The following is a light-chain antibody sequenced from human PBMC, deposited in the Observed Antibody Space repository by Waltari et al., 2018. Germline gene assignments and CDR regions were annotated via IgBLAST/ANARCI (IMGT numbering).Light chain of an antibody. CDR3: QQYYSTRALT. V-gene: IGKV1-NL1*01. CDR1: QGISNS. CDR2: SAS. J-gene: IGKJ4*01. Sequence: DIQMTQSPSSLSASVGDRVTITCRASQGISNSLAWYQQKPGKAPKPLLYSASRLEIGVPSRFSGSGSGTDHTLTISSLQPEDFATYYCQQYYSTRALTFGGGTKVEIK.